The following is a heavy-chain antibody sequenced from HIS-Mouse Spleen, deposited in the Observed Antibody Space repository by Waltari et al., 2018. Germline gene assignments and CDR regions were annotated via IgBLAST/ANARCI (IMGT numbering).Heavy chain of an antibody. Sequence: QLQLQESGPGLVKPSETLSLTCTVSGGSMSSSSYYWGWIRQRPGKGLEWIGIIYYSGSTYYNPSLKSRVTISVDTSKNQFSLKLSSVTAADTAVYYCAREIPYSSSWYDWYFDLWGRGTLVTVSS. D-gene: IGHD6-13*01. J-gene: IGHJ2*01. CDR1: GGSMSSSSYY. CDR2: IYYSGST. V-gene: IGHV4-39*07. CDR3: AREIPYSSSWYDWYFDL.